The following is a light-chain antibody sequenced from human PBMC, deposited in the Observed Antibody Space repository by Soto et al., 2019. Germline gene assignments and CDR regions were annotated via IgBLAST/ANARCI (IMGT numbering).Light chain of an antibody. V-gene: IGLV3-1*01. CDR1: KLGDKY. Sequence: SYELTQPPSVSVSPGQTASITCSGDKLGDKYACWYQQKPGQSPVLVIYQDSKRPSGIPERFSGSNSGNTATLTISGTRAMDEAEYYCQAWDSRTVVFGGGTKLTVL. CDR2: QDS. J-gene: IGLJ2*01. CDR3: QAWDSRTVV.